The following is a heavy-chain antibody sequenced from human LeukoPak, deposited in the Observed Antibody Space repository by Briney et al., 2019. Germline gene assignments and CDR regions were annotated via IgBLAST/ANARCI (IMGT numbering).Heavy chain of an antibody. CDR2: INPNSGGT. J-gene: IGHJ4*02. CDR1: GGTFSSYA. V-gene: IGHV1-2*06. Sequence: GSSVKVSCKASGGTFSSYAISWVRQAPGQGLEWMGRINPNSGGTNYAQKFQGRVTMTRDTSISTAYMELSRLRSDDTAVYYCARVSSGYYPTGGWGQGTLVTVSS. CDR3: ARVSSGYYPTGG. D-gene: IGHD3-22*01.